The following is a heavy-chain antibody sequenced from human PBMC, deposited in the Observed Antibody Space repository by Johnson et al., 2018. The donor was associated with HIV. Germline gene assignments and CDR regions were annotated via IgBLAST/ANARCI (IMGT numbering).Heavy chain of an antibody. J-gene: IGHJ3*02. CDR3: ARACRDGYTCDVFDI. D-gene: IGHD5-24*01. CDR2: IRYDGSNK. CDR1: GFIFSSYG. Sequence: QVQLVESGGGVVQPGGSLRLSCAASGFIFSSYGMHWVRQAPGKGLEWVAFIRYDGSNKYYADSVKGRFTISRDNSKNTLYLQMNSLRAEDTAVYYCARACRDGYTCDVFDIWGQGTMVTVSS. V-gene: IGHV3-30*02.